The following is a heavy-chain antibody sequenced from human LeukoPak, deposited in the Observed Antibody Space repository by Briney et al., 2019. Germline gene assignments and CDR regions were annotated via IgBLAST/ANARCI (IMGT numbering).Heavy chain of an antibody. D-gene: IGHD4-17*01. V-gene: IGHV4-34*01. J-gene: IGHJ6*03. CDR1: GGSFSGYY. Sequence: SETLSLTCAVYGGSFSGYYWSWIRQPPGKGLEWIGEINHSGSTNYNPSLKSRVTISVDTSKNQFSLKLSSVTAADTAVYYCARDGPYGDDPYYYYYYMDVWGKGTTVTVSS. CDR2: INHSGST. CDR3: ARDGPYGDDPYYYYYYMDV.